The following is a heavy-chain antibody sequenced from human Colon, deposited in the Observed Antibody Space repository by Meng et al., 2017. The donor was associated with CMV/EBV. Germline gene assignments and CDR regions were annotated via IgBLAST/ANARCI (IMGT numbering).Heavy chain of an antibody. J-gene: IGHJ4*02. CDR1: GFTFDDYA. D-gene: IGHD2-15*01. V-gene: IGHV3-9*01. Sequence: SLKFSCAASGFTFDDYAMHWVRQAPGKGLEWVSGISWNSGSIGYADSVKGRFTISRDNAKNSLYLQMNSLRAEDTALYYCARRYCSGGSCYSYDYWGQGTLVTVSS. CDR2: ISWNSGSI. CDR3: ARRYCSGGSCYSYDY.